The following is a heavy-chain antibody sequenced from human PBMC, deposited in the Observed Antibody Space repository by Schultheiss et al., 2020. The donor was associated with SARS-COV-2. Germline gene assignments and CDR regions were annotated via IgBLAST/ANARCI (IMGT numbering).Heavy chain of an antibody. J-gene: IGHJ6*03. CDR3: ARERIPQRRPYYYYYMDV. D-gene: IGHD6-25*01. CDR1: GGTFSHS. CDR2: ISAYNGNT. V-gene: IGHV1-18*01. Sequence: ASVKVSCTASGGTFSHSVAWVRQAPGQGLEWMGWISAYNGNTNYAQKLQGRVTMTRDTSISTAYMELSRLRSDDTAVYYCARERIPQRRPYYYYYMDVWGKGTTVTVSS.